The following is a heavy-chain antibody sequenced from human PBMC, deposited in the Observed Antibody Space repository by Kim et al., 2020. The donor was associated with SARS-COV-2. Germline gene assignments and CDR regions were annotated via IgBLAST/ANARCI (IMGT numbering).Heavy chain of an antibody. V-gene: IGHV3-21*01. CDR2: IGTRSSSI. J-gene: IGHJ3*02. D-gene: IGHD1-26*01. CDR3: AREVEEAFDI. CDR1: GFTFSSFA. Sequence: GGSLRLSCSASGFTFSSFAMNWVRQAPGKGLDWVSSIGTRSSSIYYADSVKGRFTISRDNAKNSLFLQMNSLRAEDTAVYYCAREVEEAFDIWGPGTMVTVSS.